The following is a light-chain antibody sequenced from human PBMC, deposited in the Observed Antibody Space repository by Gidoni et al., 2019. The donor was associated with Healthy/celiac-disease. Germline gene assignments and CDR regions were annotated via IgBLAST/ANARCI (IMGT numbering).Light chain of an antibody. CDR2: DTS. V-gene: IGLV7-46*01. Sequence: QAVVTQEPSRTVSPGGTVTLPCGSSTGAVTSGHYPYWFQQKPGQAPRTLIYDTSNKHSWTPARFSGSLLGGKAALTLSGAQPEDEAEYYCLLSYSGAHVVFGGGTKLTVL. J-gene: IGLJ2*01. CDR1: TGAVTSGHY. CDR3: LLSYSGAHVV.